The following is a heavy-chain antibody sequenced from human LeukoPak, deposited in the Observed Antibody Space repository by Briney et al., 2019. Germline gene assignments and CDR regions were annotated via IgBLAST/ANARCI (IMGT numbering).Heavy chain of an antibody. CDR2: INPNSGGT. V-gene: IGHV1-2*06. Sequence: ASMKVSCKASGYTFTGYYIHWLRQAPGQGLEWMGRINPNSGGTNYAQKFQGRVTMTRDTSISTAYMELSRLKSDDTAVYYCARVGVDLWFDPWGQGTLVTVSS. CDR1: GYTFTGYY. D-gene: IGHD3/OR15-3a*01. CDR3: ARVGVDLWFDP. J-gene: IGHJ5*02.